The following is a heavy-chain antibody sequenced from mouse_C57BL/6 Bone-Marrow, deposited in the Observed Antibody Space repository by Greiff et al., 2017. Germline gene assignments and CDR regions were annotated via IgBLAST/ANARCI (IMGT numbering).Heavy chain of an antibody. D-gene: IGHD2-1*01. CDR2: INPNDGGT. Sequence: VQLQQSGPELVKPGASVKIPCKASGYTFTDYNMDWVKQSHGQSLEWIGDINPNDGGTIYNQKFKGKATLTVDKSSSTAYMELRSLTSEDTAVYYCVRGGGDYGNYSWFAYWGQGTLVTVSA. CDR3: VRGGGDYGNYSWFAY. CDR1: GYTFTDYN. J-gene: IGHJ3*01. V-gene: IGHV1-18*01.